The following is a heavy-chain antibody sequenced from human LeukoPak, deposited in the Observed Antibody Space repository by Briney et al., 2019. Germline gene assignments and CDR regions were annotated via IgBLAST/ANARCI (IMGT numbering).Heavy chain of an antibody. CDR3: ARGNWEPADY. V-gene: IGHV3-53*01. J-gene: IGHJ4*02. CDR1: GFTVSSNY. D-gene: IGHD1-26*01. Sequence: GGSLRRSCAASGFTVSSNYMSWVRQAPGKGLEWFSVIYSGGSTYYADSVKGLFTISRHNSKNTLYLQMNSLRVEDTAIYYRARGNWEPADYWGQGTLVTVSS. CDR2: IYSGGST.